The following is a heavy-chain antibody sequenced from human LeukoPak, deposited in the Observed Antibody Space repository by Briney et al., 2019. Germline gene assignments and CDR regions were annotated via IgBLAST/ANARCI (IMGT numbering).Heavy chain of an antibody. CDR3: ARDSTGSSWNDY. J-gene: IGHJ4*02. CDR1: GGSISGHY. D-gene: IGHD6-13*01. Sequence: SETLSLTCTVSGGSISGHYWSWIRRPPGQGLEWIGNIYYSGSTNYNPSLKSRVTISLDTSKNQFSLKLSSVTAADTAVYYCARDSTGSSWNDYWGQGTLVTVSS. V-gene: IGHV4-59*11. CDR2: IYYSGST.